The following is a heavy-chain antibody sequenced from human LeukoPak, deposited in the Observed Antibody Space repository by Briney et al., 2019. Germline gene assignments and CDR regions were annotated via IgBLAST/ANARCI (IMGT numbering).Heavy chain of an antibody. J-gene: IGHJ4*02. V-gene: IGHV3-48*02. Sequence: GGSLRLSRAASGFPFSSYSMNWVRQVPGKGLEWVSYISSGSESSTYYAVSVKGGFTISRDNAKNSLYLQMNSLRDEDTAVYYCAGEYSSSYYFDYWGQGTLVTVSS. D-gene: IGHD6-13*01. CDR1: GFPFSSYS. CDR2: ISSGSESST. CDR3: AGEYSSSYYFDY.